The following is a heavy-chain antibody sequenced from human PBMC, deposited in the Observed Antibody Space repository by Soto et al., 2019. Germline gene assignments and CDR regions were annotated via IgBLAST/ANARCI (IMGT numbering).Heavy chain of an antibody. CDR3: AYIMITWGGVSALDAFDI. Sequence: SGPTLVNPTQTLTLTCSFSGFSLSTSRVGVAWIRQPPGKALEWLAIIYWDDDRRYSPSLKTRLAITKDTSKNQVVLTMTNLDPGDTATYYCAYIMITWGGVSALDAFDIWGQGTMVTVSS. D-gene: IGHD3-16*01. CDR2: IYWDDDR. V-gene: IGHV2-5*02. CDR1: GFSLSTSRVG. J-gene: IGHJ3*02.